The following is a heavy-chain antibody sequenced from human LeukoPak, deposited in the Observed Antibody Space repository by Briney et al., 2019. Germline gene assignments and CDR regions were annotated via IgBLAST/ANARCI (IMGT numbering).Heavy chain of an antibody. CDR2: ISGSGGST. J-gene: IGHJ6*02. CDR3: AKACGWFGELSYYGMDV. CDR1: GFTFSSYA. V-gene: IGHV3-23*01. D-gene: IGHD3-10*01. Sequence: GGSLRLSCAASGFTFSSYAMSWVRQAPGKGLEWVSAISGSGGSTYYADSVKGRFTICRDNSKNTQYLQMNSLRAEDTAVYYCAKACGWFGELSYYGMDVWGQGTTVTVSS.